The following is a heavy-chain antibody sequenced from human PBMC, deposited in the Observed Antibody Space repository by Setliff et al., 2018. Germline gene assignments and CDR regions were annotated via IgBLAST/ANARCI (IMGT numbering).Heavy chain of an antibody. J-gene: IGHJ4*01. CDR1: GYSISSGYI. D-gene: IGHD2-15*01. Sequence: PSETLSLTCTVSGYSISSGYIWGWIRQPPGKGLEWIGRIYTSGTTDSNPSLRSRLSMSIDTSNNQFSLKLRSVTAADTAVYYCARRGFCGGGSCFYFDYWGRGIPVTVSS. V-gene: IGHV4-38-2*02. CDR2: IYTSGTT. CDR3: ARRGFCGGGSCFYFDY.